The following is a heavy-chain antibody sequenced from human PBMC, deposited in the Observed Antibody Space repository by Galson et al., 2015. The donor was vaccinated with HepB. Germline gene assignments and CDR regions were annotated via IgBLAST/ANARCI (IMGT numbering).Heavy chain of an antibody. V-gene: IGHV3-30*04. CDR2: ISYDGSSR. J-gene: IGHJ6*02. D-gene: IGHD2-15*01. CDR1: GFSFSSYT. Sequence: SLRLSCAASGFSFSSYTIHWVRQAPGQGLEWVAIISYDGSSRFYADSVKGRFTISRDNSKKTVYLQMSSLRAEDTAVYYCAINSERIYYYGMDVWGQGTTVTVSS. CDR3: AINSERIYYYGMDV.